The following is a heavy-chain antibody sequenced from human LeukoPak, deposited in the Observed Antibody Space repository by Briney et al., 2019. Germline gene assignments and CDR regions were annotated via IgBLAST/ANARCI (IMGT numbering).Heavy chain of an antibody. CDR2: INHSGST. CDR3: ARPALSGSYCLVYGY. CDR1: GFTFSSYT. J-gene: IGHJ4*02. Sequence: GSLRLSCAASGFTFSSYTMNWVRQPPGKGLEWIGEINHSGSTNYNPSLKSRVTISVDTSKNQSSLKLSSVTAADTAVYYCARPALSGSYCLVYGYWGQGTLVTVSS. V-gene: IGHV4-34*01. D-gene: IGHD1-26*01.